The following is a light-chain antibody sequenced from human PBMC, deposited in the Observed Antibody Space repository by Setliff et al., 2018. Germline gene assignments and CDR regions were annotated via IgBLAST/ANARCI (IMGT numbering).Light chain of an antibody. V-gene: IGLV2-14*03. CDR1: SSDIGAYNY. Sequence: QSALTQPASVSGSPGQSITISCTGASSDIGAYNYVSWYQQYPRQAPKLIIYDVTKRPSGVSYRFSGFKSGNTASLTVSGLQAGDGADYFCASYAGANAYVVFGGGTKVTVL. J-gene: IGLJ2*01. CDR2: DVT. CDR3: ASYAGANAYVV.